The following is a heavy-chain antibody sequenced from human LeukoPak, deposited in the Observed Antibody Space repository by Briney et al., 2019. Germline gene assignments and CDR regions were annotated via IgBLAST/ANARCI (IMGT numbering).Heavy chain of an antibody. CDR2: IYYSGST. V-gene: IGHV4-61*01. D-gene: IGHD2-2*01. J-gene: IGHJ6*04. CDR1: GGSVSSGSYY. CDR3: ARYARGVVVPVASIYYGMDV. Sequence: SETLSLTCTVSGGSVSSGSYYWSWIRQPPGKGLEWIGYIYYSGSTNYNPSLKSRVTISVDTSKNQFSLKLSSVTAADTAVYYCARYARGVVVPVASIYYGMDVWGKGTTVTVSS.